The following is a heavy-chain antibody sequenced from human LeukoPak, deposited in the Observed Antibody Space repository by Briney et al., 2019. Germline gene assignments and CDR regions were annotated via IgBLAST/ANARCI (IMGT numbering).Heavy chain of an antibody. D-gene: IGHD6-19*01. CDR3: AREPSSGWFDS. CDR1: GFTFSSYA. Sequence: GGSLRLSCAVSGFTFSSYAMSWVRQAPGKGLEWVSAISGSGGSTYYPDSVKGRFTISRENARNSLYLQMNSLRAGDTAVYYCAREPSSGWFDSWGQGTLVTVSS. J-gene: IGHJ5*01. CDR2: ISGSGGST. V-gene: IGHV3-23*01.